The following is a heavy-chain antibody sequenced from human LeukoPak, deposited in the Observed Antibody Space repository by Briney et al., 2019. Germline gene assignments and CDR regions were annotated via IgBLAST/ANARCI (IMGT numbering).Heavy chain of an antibody. CDR2: INPNSGGT. CDR1: GYTFTGYY. D-gene: IGHD6-13*01. Sequence: ASVKVSCKASGYTFTGYYMHWVRQAPGQGLEWMGWINPNSGGTKYAQKFQGRVTMTRDTSISTGDMELSRLRSDDTAVYYCARGEVSSWYDYFQHWGQGSPVTVSS. CDR3: ARGEVSSWYDYFQH. V-gene: IGHV1-2*02. J-gene: IGHJ1*01.